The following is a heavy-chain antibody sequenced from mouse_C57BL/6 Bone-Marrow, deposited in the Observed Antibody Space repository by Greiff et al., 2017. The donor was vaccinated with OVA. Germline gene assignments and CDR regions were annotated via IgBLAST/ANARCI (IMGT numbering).Heavy chain of an antibody. J-gene: IGHJ4*01. CDR3: TRLDYGRDYYAMDY. D-gene: IGHD1-1*01. CDR1: GYTFTDYE. Sequence: VQLQQSGAELVRPGASVTLSCKASGYTFTDYEMHWVKQTPVHGLEWIGAIDPATGGTAYNQKFKGKAILTADKSSSTAYIELRSLTSEDSDVYYCTRLDYGRDYYAMDYWGQGTSGTVAS. V-gene: IGHV1-15*01. CDR2: IDPATGGT.